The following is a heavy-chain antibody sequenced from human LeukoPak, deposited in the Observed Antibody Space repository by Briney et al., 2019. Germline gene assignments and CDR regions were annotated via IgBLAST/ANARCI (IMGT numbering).Heavy chain of an antibody. CDR1: GGSFSGYY. D-gene: IGHD5-24*01. V-gene: IGHV4-34*01. J-gene: IGHJ4*02. CDR3: ARTRRWLQFEDY. Sequence: SETLSLTCAVYGGSFSGYYWSLIRQPPGKGLEWIGEINHSGSTNYNPSLKSRVTISVDTSKNQFSLKLSSVTAADTAVYYCARTRRWLQFEDYWGQGTLVTVSS. CDR2: INHSGST.